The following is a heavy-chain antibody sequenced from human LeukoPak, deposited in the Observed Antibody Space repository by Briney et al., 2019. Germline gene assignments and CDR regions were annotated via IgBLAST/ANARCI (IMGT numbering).Heavy chain of an antibody. V-gene: IGHV1-69*04. J-gene: IGHJ4*02. Sequence: GASVKVSCKASGGTFSSYAISWVRQAPGQGLEWMGRIIPILGIANYAQKFQGRVTITADKSTSTAYMELSSLRSEDTAFYYCAKDTGIAASGEFDFWGQGTLVTVSS. CDR1: GGTFSSYA. CDR2: IIPILGIA. D-gene: IGHD6-13*01. CDR3: AKDTGIAASGEFDF.